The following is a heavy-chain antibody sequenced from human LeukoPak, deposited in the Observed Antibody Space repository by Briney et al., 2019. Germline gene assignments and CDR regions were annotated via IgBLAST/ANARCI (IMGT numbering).Heavy chain of an antibody. D-gene: IGHD2-8*01. V-gene: IGHV3-15*01. CDR2: IKSKTDGGTT. J-gene: IGHJ4*02. CDR1: GFTFSNAW. CDR3: TTDWICLGYCSDGVCHTGPFC. Sequence: SGGSLRLSCAASGFTFSNAWMSWVRQAPGKGLEWVGRIKSKTDGGTTDYAAPVKGRFTISRDDSKNTLYLQMNNLKTEDTGVYYCTTDWICLGYCSDGVCHTGPFCWGQGTLVTASS.